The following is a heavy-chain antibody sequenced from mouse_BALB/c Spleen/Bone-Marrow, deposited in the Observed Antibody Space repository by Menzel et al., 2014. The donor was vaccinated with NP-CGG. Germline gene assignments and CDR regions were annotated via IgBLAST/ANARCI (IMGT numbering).Heavy chain of an antibody. V-gene: IGHV14-3*02. CDR1: GFNIKDTY. J-gene: IGHJ3*01. Sequence: EVQLQQSGAELAKPGASVKLSCTASGFNIKDTYIHWVKQRPGQGLEWIGRIDPANGNTKYDPKFQGKATITADTSSNTAYLQLSSLTSEDTAVYYCARFAYWGQGTLVTVSA. CDR2: IDPANGNT. CDR3: ARFAY.